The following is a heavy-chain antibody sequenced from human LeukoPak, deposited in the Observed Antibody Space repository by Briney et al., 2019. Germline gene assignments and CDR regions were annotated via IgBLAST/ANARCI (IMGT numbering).Heavy chain of an antibody. V-gene: IGHV1-69*05. CDR2: IIPIFGTA. Sequence: PVKVSCKASGGTFSSYAISWVRQAPGQGLEWMGGIIPIFGTANYAQKFQGRVTITTDESTSTAYMELSSLRSEDTAVYYCARGPYCSSTSCHPDWFDPWGQGTLVTVSS. CDR3: ARGPYCSSTSCHPDWFDP. CDR1: GGTFSSYA. D-gene: IGHD2-2*01. J-gene: IGHJ5*02.